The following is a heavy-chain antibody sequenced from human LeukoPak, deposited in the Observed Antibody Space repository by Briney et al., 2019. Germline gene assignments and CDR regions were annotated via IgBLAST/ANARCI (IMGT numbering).Heavy chain of an antibody. CDR3: AKDRDFWSGYYTLDY. CDR1: GFTFSSYA. V-gene: IGHV3-30-3*02. CDR2: ISYDGSNK. J-gene: IGHJ4*02. Sequence: GGSLRLSCAASGFTFSSYAMHWVRQAPGKGLEWVAVISYDGSNKYYADSVKGRFTISRDNPKNTLYLQMNSLRAEDTAVYYCAKDRDFWSGYYTLDYWGQGTLVTVSS. D-gene: IGHD3-3*01.